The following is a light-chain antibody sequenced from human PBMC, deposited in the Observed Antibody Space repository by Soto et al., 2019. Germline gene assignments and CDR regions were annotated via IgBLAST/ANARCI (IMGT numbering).Light chain of an antibody. V-gene: IGKV3-20*01. CDR3: QRYGRSPMFT. Sequence: EIVLTQSPGTLSLSPGERATLSCRASQSVSSNYLAWYQQKPGQAPRLLIYGASRGAAGIPDRFTGNGSGTDFTLTINSLDPEDFAVYFCQRYGRSPMFTFGQGSKLEI. J-gene: IGKJ2*01. CDR2: GAS. CDR1: QSVSSNY.